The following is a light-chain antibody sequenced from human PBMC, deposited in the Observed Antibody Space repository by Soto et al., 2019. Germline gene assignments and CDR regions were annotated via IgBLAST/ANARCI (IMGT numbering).Light chain of an antibody. V-gene: IGKV3-20*01. CDR1: QSVSIN. CDR2: GAS. CDR3: QQYGSSPQVT. Sequence: DIVMPPSPATMSVAPGERARLSCRSSQSVSINLAWYQQKPGQAPRLLIYGASSRATGIPDRFSGSGSGTDFTLTISRLEPEDFAVYYCQQYGSSPQVTCGKGKRRAIK. J-gene: IGKJ5*01.